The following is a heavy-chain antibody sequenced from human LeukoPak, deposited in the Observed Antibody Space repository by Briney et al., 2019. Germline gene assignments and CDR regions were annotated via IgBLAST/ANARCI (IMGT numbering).Heavy chain of an antibody. J-gene: IGHJ4*02. CDR3: ASSSYGSGNY. V-gene: IGHV3-64*01. D-gene: IGHD3-10*01. CDR2: ISSNGVTT. Sequence: WXXXAXXRGMQYVSAISSNGVTTFYANSVKGRFTISRDNSKNTLYLQMGSLRAEDMALYYCASSSYGSGNYWGQGTLVTVSS.